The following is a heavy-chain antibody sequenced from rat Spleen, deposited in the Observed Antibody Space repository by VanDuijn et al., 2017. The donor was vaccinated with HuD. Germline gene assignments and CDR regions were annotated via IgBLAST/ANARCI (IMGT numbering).Heavy chain of an antibody. Sequence: EVQLVESGGGLVQPGRSLKLSCVASGFTFSDYYMAWVRQSSKKGLEWVSSITYEGRSTYYGDSVKGRFTISRDNAKSTLYLQMNSLRSEDTATYHCARQEYGYNYDYWGQGVMVTVSS. J-gene: IGHJ2*01. CDR1: GFTFSDYY. CDR2: ITYEGRST. V-gene: IGHV5-22*01. CDR3: ARQEYGYNYDY. D-gene: IGHD1-9*01.